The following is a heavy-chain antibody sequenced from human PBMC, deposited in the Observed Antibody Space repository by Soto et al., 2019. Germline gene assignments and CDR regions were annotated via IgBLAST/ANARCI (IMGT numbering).Heavy chain of an antibody. CDR1: GYTFTDYQ. CDR3: AREWGGNIAYYSSDH. Sequence: ASVKCSCKASGYTFTDYQMHWVRQAPGQGLEWMGWINPNSGGTNYAQKFQGRVTMTRDTSITTAYMELSRLTSDDTAIYYCAREWGGNIAYYSSDHWGQGTLVTVSS. CDR2: INPNSGGT. J-gene: IGHJ4*02. V-gene: IGHV1-2*02. D-gene: IGHD3-16*01.